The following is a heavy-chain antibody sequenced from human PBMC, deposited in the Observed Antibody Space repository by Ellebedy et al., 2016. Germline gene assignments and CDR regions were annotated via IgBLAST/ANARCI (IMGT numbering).Heavy chain of an antibody. J-gene: IGHJ4*02. CDR2: ISGTASST. CDR3: AKGRGYSGSYSGYYFDY. V-gene: IGHV3-23*01. CDR1: GFTFSGYW. Sequence: GESLKISCAASGFTFSGYWMTWVRQAPGKGLEWVSSISGTASSTYYADSLKGRFTISRDNSKNTLSLQMNSLRADDTATYYCAKGRGYSGSYSGYYFDYWGQGTLVTVSS. D-gene: IGHD1-26*01.